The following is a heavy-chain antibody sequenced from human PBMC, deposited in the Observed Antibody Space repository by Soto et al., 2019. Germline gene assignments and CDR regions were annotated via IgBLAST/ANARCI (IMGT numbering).Heavy chain of an antibody. CDR1: GFTFSAYG. V-gene: IGHV3-30*18. CDR3: AKEYEGDYYDSSGFFDY. CDR2: ISYDRSNK. Sequence: QVQLVESGGGVVQPGRSLRLSCTASGFTFSAYGMHWVHQAPGKGLEWVAVISYDRSNKYYADSVKGRFTISRDNSKNTLYLQMNSLRAEDTAVYYCAKEYEGDYYDSSGFFDYWGQGTLVTVSS. J-gene: IGHJ4*02. D-gene: IGHD3-22*01.